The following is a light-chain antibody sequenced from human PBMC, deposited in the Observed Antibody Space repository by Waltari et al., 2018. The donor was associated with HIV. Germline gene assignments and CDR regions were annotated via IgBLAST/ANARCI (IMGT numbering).Light chain of an antibody. Sequence: SYALTQPPSVSVAPGKTARITCGGDNIGGKLVHWYQQKPGQAPVLVICDVSDRPSGIPERFSGSNSGNTATLTISRVEGGDEADYYCQVWVDSRDVAVIFGGGTKLTVL. CDR2: DVS. CDR3: QVWVDSRDVAVI. CDR1: NIGGKL. J-gene: IGLJ2*01. V-gene: IGLV3-21*04.